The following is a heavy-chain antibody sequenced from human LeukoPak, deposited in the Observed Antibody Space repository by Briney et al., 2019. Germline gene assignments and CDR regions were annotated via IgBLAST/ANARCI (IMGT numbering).Heavy chain of an antibody. CDR3: ATTGGA. D-gene: IGHD1-14*01. J-gene: IGHJ5*02. CDR2: IYYTGST. V-gene: IGHV4-39*07. CDR1: GGSISSSRYY. Sequence: SETLSLTCTVSGGSISSSRYYWGWIRQPPGKGLEWIGSIYYTGSTYYNPSLRSRVSISVDTSKNQFSLKLSSVTAADTAVYYCATTGGAWGQGTLVTVSS.